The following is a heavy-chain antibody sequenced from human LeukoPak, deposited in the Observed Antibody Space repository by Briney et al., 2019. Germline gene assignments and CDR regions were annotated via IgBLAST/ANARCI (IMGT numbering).Heavy chain of an antibody. CDR1: GFTFSSYA. Sequence: GGSLRLSCAASGFTFSSYAMHWVRQAPGKGLEWVAVISYDGSNKYYADSVKGRFTISRDNSKNTLYLQMNSLRAEDMAVYYCAREVGYCSSTSCYYWFDPWGQGTLVTVSS. CDR2: ISYDGSNK. CDR3: AREVGYCSSTSCYYWFDP. J-gene: IGHJ5*02. V-gene: IGHV3-30-3*01. D-gene: IGHD2-2*01.